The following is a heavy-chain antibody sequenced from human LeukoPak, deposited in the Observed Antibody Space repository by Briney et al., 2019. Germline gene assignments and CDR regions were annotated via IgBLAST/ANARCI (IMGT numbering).Heavy chain of an antibody. Sequence: GGSLRLSCAASGFTVSSNYMSWVRQAPGKGLEWVSVIYSGGSTYYADSVKGRFTISRDNSKNTLYLQMNSLRAEDTAVYYCARGLGDSSGYYFGYFDYWGQGTLDTVSS. J-gene: IGHJ4*02. CDR2: IYSGGST. CDR3: ARGLGDSSGYYFGYFDY. V-gene: IGHV3-66*01. D-gene: IGHD3-22*01. CDR1: GFTVSSNY.